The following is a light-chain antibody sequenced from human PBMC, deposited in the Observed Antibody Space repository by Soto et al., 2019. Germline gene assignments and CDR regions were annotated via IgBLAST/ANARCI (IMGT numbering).Light chain of an antibody. CDR3: QEYDSATIT. V-gene: IGKV1-39*01. CDR1: QSISSY. CDR2: AAS. Sequence: DIQMTQSPSSLSASVGDRVTITCRASQSISSYLNWYQKKPGKAPKLLIYAASSLQSGVPSRFSGSGSGTDFTLTISRLQTEDLATYLCQEYDSATITFGQGTRLEIK. J-gene: IGKJ5*01.